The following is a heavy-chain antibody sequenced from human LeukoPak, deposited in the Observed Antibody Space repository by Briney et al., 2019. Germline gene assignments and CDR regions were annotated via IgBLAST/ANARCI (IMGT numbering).Heavy chain of an antibody. D-gene: IGHD1-1*01. CDR3: ARVQPPFDY. CDR2: INYSGST. J-gene: IGHJ4*02. V-gene: IGHV4-39*01. Sequence: SETLSLTCTVSGGSISSSSYYWGWIRQPPGKALKWIGSINYSGSTYYNPSLRSRVTISVDTSKNQFSLKLSSVTAADTAVYYCARVQPPFDYWGQGTLVTVSS. CDR1: GGSISSSSYY.